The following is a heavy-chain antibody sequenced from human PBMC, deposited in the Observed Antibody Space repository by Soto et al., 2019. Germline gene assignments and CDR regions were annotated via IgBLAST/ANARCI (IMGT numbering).Heavy chain of an antibody. Sequence: EVQLVESGGGLVQPGGSLRLSRAASGFTFSSYSMNWVRQAPGKGLEWVSYISSSRSNIYYADSVKGRFTISRDNAKNKLYLQVNSMRADDTAGYYCARDCPGSSTTCYGNAWFDSWGQGTRVTVSS. V-gene: IGHV3-48*01. J-gene: IGHJ5*01. CDR3: ARDCPGSSTTCYGNAWFDS. CDR1: GFTFSSYS. D-gene: IGHD2-2*01. CDR2: ISSSRSNI.